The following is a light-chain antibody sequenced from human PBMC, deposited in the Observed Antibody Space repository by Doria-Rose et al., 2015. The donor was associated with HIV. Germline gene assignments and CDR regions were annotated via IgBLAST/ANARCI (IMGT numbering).Light chain of an antibody. J-gene: IGKJ1*01. V-gene: IGKV3-20*01. CDR3: HQYGISWT. CDR2: DGS. Sequence: TQSPGTLSLSPGERATLSCRASQSFSSTYLAWYQQKPGQAHSLLIYDGSTRATGIPDRFSASGSGTDFTHTINRLEPEDFALYYCHQYGISWTFGHGTKVEI. CDR1: QSFSSTY.